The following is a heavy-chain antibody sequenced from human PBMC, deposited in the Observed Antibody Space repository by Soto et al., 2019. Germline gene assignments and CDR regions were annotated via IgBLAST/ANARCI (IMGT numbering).Heavy chain of an antibody. Sequence: ASVKVSCKASGGTFSSYAISWVRQAPGQGLEWMGGIIPIFGTANYAQKFQGRVTITADESTSTAYMELSSLRSEDTAVYYCARVSSSSSENDAFDIWGQGTMVTVSS. CDR3: ARVSSSSSENDAFDI. CDR2: IIPIFGTA. J-gene: IGHJ3*02. D-gene: IGHD6-6*01. V-gene: IGHV1-69*13. CDR1: GGTFSSYA.